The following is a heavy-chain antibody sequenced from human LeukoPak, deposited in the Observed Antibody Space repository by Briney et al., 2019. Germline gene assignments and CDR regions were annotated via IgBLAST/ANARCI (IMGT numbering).Heavy chain of an antibody. CDR3: AREIVGGFNPGAY. V-gene: IGHV4-4*02. CDR2: IHRSGST. J-gene: IGHJ4*02. Sequence: PSETLSLTCTVSPDSTTSNFWSWVRQPPGKGLEWIGEIHRSGSTNYNPSLQSRVTISIDRSKNQIALELSSVTAADTAVYYCAREIVGGFNPGAYWGQGTPVTVSS. CDR1: PDSTTSNF. D-gene: IGHD1-14*01.